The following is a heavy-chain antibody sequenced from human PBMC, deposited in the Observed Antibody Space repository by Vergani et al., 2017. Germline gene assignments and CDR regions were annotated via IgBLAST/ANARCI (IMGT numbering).Heavy chain of an antibody. J-gene: IGHJ4*02. CDR3: AAGFYDRRGYYPDFDY. CDR2: IVVGSGNT. CDR1: GFTFTSSA. D-gene: IGHD3-22*01. Sequence: QMQLVPSGPEVKTPGTSVTVSCKASGFTFTSSAMQWVRQARGQRLEWIGWIVVGSGNTNYAQKFQERVTITRDLSTNTAYMELSSLRSEDTAVYYCAAGFYDRRGYYPDFDYWGQGTLVTVSS. V-gene: IGHV1-58*02.